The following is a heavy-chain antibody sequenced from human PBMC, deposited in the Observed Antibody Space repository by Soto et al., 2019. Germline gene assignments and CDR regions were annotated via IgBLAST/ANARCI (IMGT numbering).Heavy chain of an antibody. CDR1: GFTFSSYA. V-gene: IGHV3-23*01. D-gene: IGHD6-19*01. CDR2: ISGSGGST. Sequence: GGSLRLSCAASGFTFSSYAISWVRQAPWKGLEWVSAISGSGGSTYYADSVKGRFTISRDNSKNTLYLQMNSLRAEDTAVYYCAKGKAVAGFDYWGQGTLVTVSS. CDR3: AKGKAVAGFDY. J-gene: IGHJ4*02.